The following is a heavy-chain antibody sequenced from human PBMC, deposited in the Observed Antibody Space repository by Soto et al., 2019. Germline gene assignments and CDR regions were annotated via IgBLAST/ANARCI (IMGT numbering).Heavy chain of an antibody. D-gene: IGHD3-3*01. CDR2: INPKDGRA. V-gene: IGHV1-46*03. CDR3: ALCLDHISSSNFWSGPLDR. Sequence: QVQLVQSGAEVKKPGTSVKVSCKSSGYIFTTYGIQWVRQAPGQWLVWIGIINPKDGRATYTQKFQGRVIMTSDASTSTAYMELSGLSSEDTAVYYCALCLDHISSSNFWSGPLDRWGQGTLVTVSS. CDR1: GYIFTTYG. J-gene: IGHJ5*02.